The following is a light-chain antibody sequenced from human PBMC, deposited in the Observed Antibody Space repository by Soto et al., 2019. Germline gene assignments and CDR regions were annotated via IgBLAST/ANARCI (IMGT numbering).Light chain of an antibody. CDR3: QQYKNWPRT. CDR2: GAS. J-gene: IGKJ1*01. CDR1: QIVSSD. V-gene: IGKV3-15*01. Sequence: EIVMTQSPATLSVSPGERATLSCRASQIVSSDLAWYHQKPGQAPRILIYGASTRATGIPARFSGSGAGTEFTLTINSLQSEDFAVYYCQQYKNWPRTFGQGTKVDIK.